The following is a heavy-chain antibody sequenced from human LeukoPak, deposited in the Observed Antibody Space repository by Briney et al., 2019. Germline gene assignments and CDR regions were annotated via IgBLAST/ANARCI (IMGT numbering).Heavy chain of an antibody. CDR2: IYYSGST. J-gene: IGHJ3*02. CDR1: GGSISSSSYY. V-gene: IGHV4-39*07. D-gene: IGHD1-26*01. CDR3: ATVPRQVGAVDAFDI. Sequence: SETLSLTCTVSGGSISSSSYYWGWIRQPPGKGLEWIGSIYYSGSTYYNPSLKSRVTISVDTSKNQFSLKLSSVTAADTAVYYCATVPRQVGAVDAFDIWGQGTMVTVSS.